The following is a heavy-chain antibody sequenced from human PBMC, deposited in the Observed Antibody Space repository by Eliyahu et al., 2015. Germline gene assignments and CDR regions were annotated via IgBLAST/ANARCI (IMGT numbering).Heavy chain of an antibody. V-gene: IGHV1-3*01. CDR3: AKEGNTGYSPYFDY. CDR2: INAANGNT. Sequence: LVQSGAEVKKPGASVKVSCKTTGYTFTSYAIHXXRQAPGQXPEWMGWINAANGNTEYSQKFQARLTINRDTSASTTYMELNSLRSEDTAVYFCAKEGNTGYSPYFDYWGQGTLVTVSS. J-gene: IGHJ4*02. CDR1: GYTFTSYA. D-gene: IGHD3-9*01.